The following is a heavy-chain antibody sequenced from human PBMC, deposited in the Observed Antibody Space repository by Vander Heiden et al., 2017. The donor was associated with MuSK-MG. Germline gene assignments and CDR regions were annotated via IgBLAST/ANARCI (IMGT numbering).Heavy chain of an antibody. CDR2: IASTSGTS. CDR3: AKADKKYYDRPRDY. CDR1: GFTFGSYA. D-gene: IGHD3-22*01. Sequence: EVQLLASGGGLVQPGESLRLSCAASGFTFGSYAMTWVRQAPGKGLEWVSAIASTSGTSYDADSVKGRFTISRDNSKNTLYLQMNSLRAEDTALYSGAKADKKYYDRPRDYWGQGTLVTVSS. V-gene: IGHV3-23*01. J-gene: IGHJ4*02.